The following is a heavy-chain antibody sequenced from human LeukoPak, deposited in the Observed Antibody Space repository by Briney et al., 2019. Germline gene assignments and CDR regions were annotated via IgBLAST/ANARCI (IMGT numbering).Heavy chain of an antibody. CDR1: GGSISSYN. J-gene: IGHJ4*02. Sequence: SETLSLTCTVSGGSISSYNWSWIRQPPGKGLEWIGHIYYSGSTNYNPSLKSRVTISIDTSKNQFSLRLSSVTAADTAVYYCARGAAGYSYGWGQGTLVTVSS. D-gene: IGHD5-18*01. V-gene: IGHV4-59*01. CDR2: IYYSGST. CDR3: ARGAAGYSYG.